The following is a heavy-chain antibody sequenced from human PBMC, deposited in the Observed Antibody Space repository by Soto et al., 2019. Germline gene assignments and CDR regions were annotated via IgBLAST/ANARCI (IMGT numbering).Heavy chain of an antibody. Sequence: SETLSLTCTVSGGSISRSTYYWGWIRQPPGKGLEWIGSIYYSGSTYYRPSLKSRVTISVDTSKNQFSLKLSSVTAADTAVYYCARQVPAAIRLGWFDPWGQGTLVTVSS. CDR2: IYYSGST. J-gene: IGHJ5*02. D-gene: IGHD2-2*02. V-gene: IGHV4-39*01. CDR3: ARQVPAAIRLGWFDP. CDR1: GGSISRSTYY.